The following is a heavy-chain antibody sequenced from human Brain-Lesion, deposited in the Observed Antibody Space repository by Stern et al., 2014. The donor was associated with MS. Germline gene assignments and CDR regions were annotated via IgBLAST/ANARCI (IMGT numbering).Heavy chain of an antibody. D-gene: IGHD2-2*01. Sequence: VQLVQSGPGLVKPSQTLSLSCTVSGGSISSGGYYWSWIRQPAGKGLEWIGRIFNSGSTSYNPSLKSRVTKSKDTSKNQFSLRLNSMTAADTAVYYCARGRVVPGFQYYATDVWGQGTTVIVSS. CDR2: IFNSGST. CDR1: GGSISSGGYY. V-gene: IGHV4-61*02. CDR3: ARGRVVPGFQYYATDV. J-gene: IGHJ6*02.